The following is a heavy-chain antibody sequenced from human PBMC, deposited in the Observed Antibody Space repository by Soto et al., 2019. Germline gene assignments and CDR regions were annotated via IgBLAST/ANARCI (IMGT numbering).Heavy chain of an antibody. CDR1: GGSISSSSYY. CDR3: ARQHYNYYDSSGYF. D-gene: IGHD3-22*01. V-gene: IGHV4-39*01. CDR2: IYYSGST. Sequence: TSETLSLTCTVSGGSISSSSYYCGWIRQPPGKGLEWIGSIYYSGSTYYNPSLKSRVTISVDTSKNQFSLKLSSVTAADTAVYYCARQHYNYYDSSGYFWGQGTLVTVS. J-gene: IGHJ4*02.